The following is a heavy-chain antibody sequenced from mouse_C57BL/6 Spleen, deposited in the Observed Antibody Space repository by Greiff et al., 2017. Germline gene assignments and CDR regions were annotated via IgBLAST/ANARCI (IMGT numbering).Heavy chain of an antibody. CDR1: GFSLTSYG. V-gene: IGHV2-3*01. CDR3: ANGGIHNAMDY. CDR2: IWGDGST. Sequence: VKVVASGPGLAAPSQSLSITCTVSGFSLTSYGVSWVRQSPGKGLEWLGVIWGDGSTNYHPALISRLSISQDNSKNQDFLKLNSLQTDDTATYYCANGGIHNAMDYWGQGTSVTVSS. D-gene: IGHD6-1*01. J-gene: IGHJ4*01.